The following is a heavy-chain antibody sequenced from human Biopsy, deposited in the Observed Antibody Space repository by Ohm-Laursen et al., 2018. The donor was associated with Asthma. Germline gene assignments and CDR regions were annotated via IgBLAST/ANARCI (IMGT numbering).Heavy chain of an antibody. Sequence: SLRLSCSASGFAVSRDHMFWVRQAPGKGLEWVSVIYSGGTSHTADSVRGRFTISRDYSKNTLYLQMHSLRAEDTAVYYCARGDSSNWSHYYFDYWGQGTLVAVSS. CDR1: GFAVSRDH. V-gene: IGHV3-53*01. J-gene: IGHJ4*02. CDR3: ARGDSSNWSHYYFDY. CDR2: IYSGGTS. D-gene: IGHD3-22*01.